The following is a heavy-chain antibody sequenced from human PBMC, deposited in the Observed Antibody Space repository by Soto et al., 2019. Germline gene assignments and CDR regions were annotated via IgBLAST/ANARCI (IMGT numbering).Heavy chain of an antibody. D-gene: IGHD3-10*01. CDR1: GYTFTSYD. V-gene: IGHV1-8*01. Sequence: ASVKVSCKASGYTFTSYDINWVRLATGQGLEWMGWMNPNSGNTGYAQKFQGRVTMTRNTSISTAYMQLNSLKIDDTAVYYCAREFVETSSLWLDPWGQGTLVTVSS. CDR3: AREFVETSSLWLDP. J-gene: IGHJ5*02. CDR2: MNPNSGNT.